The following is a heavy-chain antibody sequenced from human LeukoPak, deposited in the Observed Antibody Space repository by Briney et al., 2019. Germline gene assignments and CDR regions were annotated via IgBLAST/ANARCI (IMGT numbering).Heavy chain of an antibody. D-gene: IGHD4-17*01. Sequence: SETLSLTCTVSGGSISSNSYYWGWIRQPPGKGLEWIGSIYYSGSTYYNPSLKSRVTISVDTSKNQFSLKLSSVTAADAAVYYCARGRGYGDYVWYWGQGTLVTVSS. J-gene: IGHJ4*02. V-gene: IGHV4-39*07. CDR3: ARGRGYGDYVWY. CDR2: IYYSGST. CDR1: GGSISSNSYY.